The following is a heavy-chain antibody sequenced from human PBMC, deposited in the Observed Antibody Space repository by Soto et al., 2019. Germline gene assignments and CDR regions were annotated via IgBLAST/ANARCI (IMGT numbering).Heavy chain of an antibody. D-gene: IGHD4-17*01. CDR3: TRDRPQHYGDTATYAFEI. J-gene: IGHJ3*02. CDR1: GFTFGDYA. CDR2: IRSKAYGGTT. Sequence: GGSLRLSCTASGFTFGDYAMSWVRQAPGQGLEWVGFIRSKAYGGTTEYAASVKGRFTISRDDSKSIAYLQMNSLKTEDTAVYYCTRDRPQHYGDTATYAFEIWGQGTMVTVSS. V-gene: IGHV3-49*04.